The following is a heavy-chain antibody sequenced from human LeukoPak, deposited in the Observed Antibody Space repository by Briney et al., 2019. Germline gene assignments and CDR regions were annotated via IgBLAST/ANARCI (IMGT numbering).Heavy chain of an antibody. V-gene: IGHV3-30*04. D-gene: IGHD1-26*01. J-gene: IGHJ3*02. Sequence: GGSLRLSCAASGFTFSSYAMYWVRQAPGKGLQWVATILYDGSNKYYVDSVKGRFTISRDNSKNTLYLQMNSLRAEDTAVYYCARGGSYLSAFDIWGQGTMVTVSS. CDR1: GFTFSSYA. CDR3: ARGGSYLSAFDI. CDR2: ILYDGSNK.